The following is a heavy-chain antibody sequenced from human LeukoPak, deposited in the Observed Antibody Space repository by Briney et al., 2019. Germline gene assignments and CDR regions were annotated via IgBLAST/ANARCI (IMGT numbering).Heavy chain of an antibody. CDR1: GYTFNGYY. CDR3: ARDSYSGSYYY. J-gene: IGHJ4*02. CDR2: INPNGGGT. D-gene: IGHD1-26*01. V-gene: IGHV1-2*02. Sequence: ASVKVSCKASGYTFNGYYMHWVRQAPGQGLEWVAWINPNGGGTNYAQQFQGRVTTSSDTSINTAYMELSSLRSDDTAVYYCARDSYSGSYYYWGQGTLVTVSS.